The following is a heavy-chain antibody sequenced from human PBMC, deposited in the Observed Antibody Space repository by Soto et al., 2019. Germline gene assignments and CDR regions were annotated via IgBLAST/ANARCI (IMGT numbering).Heavy chain of an antibody. CDR2: IYPGDSDT. V-gene: IGHV5-51*01. CDR1: GYSFTSYW. D-gene: IGHD5-12*01. J-gene: IGHJ6*02. CDR3: ASSRKGGYEYESPYGMDV. Sequence: GESLKISCKGSGYSFTSYWIGWVRQMPGKGLEWMGIIYPGDSDTRYSPSFQGQVTISADKSISTAYLQWSSLKASDTAMYYCASSRKGGYEYESPYGMDVWGQGTTVTVSS.